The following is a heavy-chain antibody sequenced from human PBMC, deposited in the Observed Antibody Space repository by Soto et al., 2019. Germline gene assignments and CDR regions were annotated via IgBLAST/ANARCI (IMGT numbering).Heavy chain of an antibody. CDR1: GGSVSSGHFY. CDR3: ARSGSGSGWL. V-gene: IGHV4-61*01. CDR2: IYYSGST. J-gene: IGHJ4*02. Sequence: SETLSLTCTVSGGSVSSGHFYWSWIRQPPGKGLEWIGYIYYSGSTKYNPSLRSRVTILVDTSENQFSLKLTSVTAADTAVYYCARSGSGSGWLGGQGTLVTVSS. D-gene: IGHD6-19*01.